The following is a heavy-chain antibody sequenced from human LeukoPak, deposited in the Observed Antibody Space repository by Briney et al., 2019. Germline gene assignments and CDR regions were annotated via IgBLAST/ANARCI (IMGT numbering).Heavy chain of an antibody. V-gene: IGHV4-30-4*01. CDR1: GGSISSGDYY. Sequence: SETLSLTCTVSGGSISSGDYYWSWIRQPPGKGLEWIGYIYYSGSTYYNPSLKSRVTISLDTSKNQFSLKLSSVTAADTAVYYCARGQGTVTTHWGQGTLVTVSS. CDR2: IYYSGST. J-gene: IGHJ4*02. D-gene: IGHD4-17*01. CDR3: ARGQGTVTTH.